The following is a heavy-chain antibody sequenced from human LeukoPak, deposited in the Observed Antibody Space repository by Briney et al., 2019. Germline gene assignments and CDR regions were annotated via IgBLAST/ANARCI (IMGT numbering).Heavy chain of an antibody. V-gene: IGHV4-31*03. J-gene: IGHJ6*03. CDR3: VRAGLGIENYYYYMDV. D-gene: IGHD1-14*01. Sequence: PSETLSLTCTVSGGSISSGGYYWSWIRQHPGKGLEWIGYIYYSGSTYYNPSLKSRVTMSVDTSQNQFSLRMSSMTAADTAVYYCVRAGLGIENYYYYMDVWGKGTTVTVSS. CDR1: GGSISSGGYY. CDR2: IYYSGST.